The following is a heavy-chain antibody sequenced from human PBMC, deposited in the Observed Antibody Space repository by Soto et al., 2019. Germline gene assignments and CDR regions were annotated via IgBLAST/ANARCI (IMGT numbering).Heavy chain of an antibody. V-gene: IGHV3-23*01. CDR1: GFTFSSYA. CDR2: ISGSGGST. D-gene: IGHD6-13*01. Sequence: GSLRLSCAASGFTFSSYAMSWVRQAPGKGLEWVSAISGSGGSTYYTDSVKGRFTISRDNSKNTLYLQMNSLRAEDTAVYYCAKVKAGIAAAGPDFDYWGQGTLVTVSS. CDR3: AKVKAGIAAAGPDFDY. J-gene: IGHJ4*02.